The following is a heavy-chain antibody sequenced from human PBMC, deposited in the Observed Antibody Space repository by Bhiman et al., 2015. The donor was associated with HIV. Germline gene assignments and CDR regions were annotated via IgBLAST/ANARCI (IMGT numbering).Heavy chain of an antibody. CDR1: GFTFRSYA. Sequence: QVQLVESGGGVVQPGRSLRLSCAASGFTFRSYAMHWVRQAPGKGLEWVAVISYDGSNKYYADSVKGRFTISRDNAKNSLYLQVNSLRAEDTAVYYCAREFTGYSSSNFDYWGQGTLVTVSS. D-gene: IGHD6-13*01. CDR2: ISYDGSNK. J-gene: IGHJ4*02. V-gene: IGHV3-30*04. CDR3: AREFTGYSSSNFDY.